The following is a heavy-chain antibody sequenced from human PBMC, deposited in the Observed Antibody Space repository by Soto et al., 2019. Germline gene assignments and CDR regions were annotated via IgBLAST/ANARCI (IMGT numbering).Heavy chain of an antibody. D-gene: IGHD3-9*01. V-gene: IGHV3-23*01. CDR2: ISPTGNT. J-gene: IGHJ5*02. CDR1: VFTFISYA. Sequence: GGSLRLSCASSVFTFISYAMSWVRRGPGKGLEWISTISPTGNTHYADSVEGRFTISRDDSKNTFYLQMNNLRADDTGVYYCAKDPSTGHADLWGQGTLVTVSS. CDR3: AKDPSTGHADL.